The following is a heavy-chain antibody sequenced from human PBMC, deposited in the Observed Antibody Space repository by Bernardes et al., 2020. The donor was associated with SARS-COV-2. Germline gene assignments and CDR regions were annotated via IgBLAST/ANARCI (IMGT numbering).Heavy chain of an antibody. CDR3: ARRAGYCGGDCYGFDY. D-gene: IGHD2-21*02. CDR1: GYSFTNYW. CDR2: IYPGDSDT. J-gene: IGHJ4*02. V-gene: IGHV5-51*01. Sequence: GESLKISCKGSGYSFTNYWIGWVRQMPGKGLELMGIIYPGDSDTRYSPSFQVQVTISADKSISAAYLQWSSLKASDTAMYYCARRAGYCGGDCYGFDYWGQGTLVTVSS.